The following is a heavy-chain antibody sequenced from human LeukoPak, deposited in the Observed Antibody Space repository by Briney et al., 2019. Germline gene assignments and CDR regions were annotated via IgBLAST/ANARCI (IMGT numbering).Heavy chain of an antibody. J-gene: IGHJ4*02. CDR1: GFTFSSYW. V-gene: IGHV3-74*01. CDR3: ARGGGYCSSTSCYAY. CDR2: INSDGSST. Sequence: PGGSLRLSCAASGFTFSSYWMHWVRHAPGKGLVWVSRINSDGSSTSYADSVKGRFTISRDNAKNTLYLQMNSLRAEDTAVYYCARGGGYCSSTSCYAYWGQGTLVTVSS. D-gene: IGHD2-2*01.